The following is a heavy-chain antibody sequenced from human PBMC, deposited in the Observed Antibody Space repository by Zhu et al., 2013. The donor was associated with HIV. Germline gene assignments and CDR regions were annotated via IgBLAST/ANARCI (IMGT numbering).Heavy chain of an antibody. V-gene: IGHV4-59*01. Sequence: QVQLQESGPGLVKPSETLSLTCTVSGGSISSYYWSWIRQPPGKGLEWIGYIYYSGSTNYNPSLKSRVTISVDTSKNQFSLKLSSVTAADTAVYYCARGLGVRGVMGYFDYWGQGTLVTVSS. CDR2: IYYSGST. CDR1: GGSISSYY. D-gene: IGHD3-10*01. J-gene: IGHJ4*02. CDR3: ARGLGVRGVMGYFDY.